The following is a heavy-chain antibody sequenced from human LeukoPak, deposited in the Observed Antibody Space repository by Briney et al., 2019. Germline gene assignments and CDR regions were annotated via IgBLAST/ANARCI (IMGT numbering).Heavy chain of an antibody. CDR2: MNPNSGNT. J-gene: IGHJ4*02. Sequence: GASVKVSCKASGYIFTGYYLHWVRQAPGQGLEWMGWMNPNSGNTGYAQKFQGRVTMTRNTSISTAYMELSSLRSEDTAVYYCAREGEKRGTTHFDYWGQGTLVTVSS. CDR3: AREGEKRGTTHFDY. CDR1: GYIFTGYY. D-gene: IGHD1-1*01. V-gene: IGHV1-8*02.